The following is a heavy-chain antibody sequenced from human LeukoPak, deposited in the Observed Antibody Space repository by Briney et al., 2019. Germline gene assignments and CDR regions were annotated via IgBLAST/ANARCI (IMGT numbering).Heavy chain of an antibody. D-gene: IGHD3-9*01. CDR3: ARARYYDILTGYVSAAFDI. CDR1: GFTVSSNY. V-gene: IGHV3-66*01. Sequence: PGGSLRLSYAASGFTVSSNYMSWVRQAPGKGLEWVSVIYSGGSTYYADSVKGRFTISRDNSKNTLYLQMNSLRAEDTAVYYCARARYYDILTGYVSAAFDIWGQGTMVTVSS. J-gene: IGHJ3*02. CDR2: IYSGGST.